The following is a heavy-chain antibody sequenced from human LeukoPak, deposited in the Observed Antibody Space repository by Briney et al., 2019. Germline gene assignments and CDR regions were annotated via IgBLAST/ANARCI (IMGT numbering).Heavy chain of an antibody. D-gene: IGHD3-9*01. V-gene: IGHV4-34*01. Sequence: PSETLSLTCAVYGGSFSGYYWSWIRLPPGKGLEWIGEINHSGASNYNSSLKSRVTMSVDTSKNQFSLKLSSVTAADTAVYYCASTSNYDILTGYYFFDYWGQGTLVTVSS. CDR1: GGSFSGYY. J-gene: IGHJ4*02. CDR3: ASTSNYDILTGYYFFDY. CDR2: INHSGAS.